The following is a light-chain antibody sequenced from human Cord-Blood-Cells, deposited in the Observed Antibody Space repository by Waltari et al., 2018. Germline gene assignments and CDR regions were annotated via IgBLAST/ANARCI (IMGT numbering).Light chain of an antibody. V-gene: IGKV3-11*01. Sequence: EIVFTQSPAPLSLSPGERATLSCRASQSVSSYLAWYQQKPGQAPRLLIYDASNRATGIPARFSGSGSGTDFTLTISSLEPEDFAVYYCQQRSNWPTFGQGTKVEIK. CDR2: DAS. CDR1: QSVSSY. J-gene: IGKJ1*01. CDR3: QQRSNWPT.